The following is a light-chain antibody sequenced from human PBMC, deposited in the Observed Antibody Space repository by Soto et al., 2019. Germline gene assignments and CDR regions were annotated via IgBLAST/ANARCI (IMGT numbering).Light chain of an antibody. CDR2: LSS. J-gene: IGKJ3*01. V-gene: IGKV2-28*01. CDR1: QSLLHDNGHNY. Sequence: EIVMTQSPVSLPVTPGEPASICCRSSQSLLHDNGHNYLDWYLQKPGQSPQLQIYLSSNRASGVPDRFSGSGSGTDFILKISRVEAEDVGVYYCMQALQTPFTFGPGTKVDFK. CDR3: MQALQTPFT.